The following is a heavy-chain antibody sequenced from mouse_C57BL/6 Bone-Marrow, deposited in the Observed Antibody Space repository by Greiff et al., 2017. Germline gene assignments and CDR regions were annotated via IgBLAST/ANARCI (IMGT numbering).Heavy chain of an antibody. CDR3: TRQKLDPYYFDY. D-gene: IGHD4-1*01. Sequence: EVKLVESGGDLVKPGGSLKLSCAASGFTFSSYGMSWVRQTPDKRLEWVATISSGGSYTYYPDSVKGRFTISRDNAKNTLYLQMRSLKSEDTAMYYCTRQKLDPYYFDYWGQGPTLTVSS. J-gene: IGHJ2*01. V-gene: IGHV5-6*02. CDR2: ISSGGSYT. CDR1: GFTFSSYG.